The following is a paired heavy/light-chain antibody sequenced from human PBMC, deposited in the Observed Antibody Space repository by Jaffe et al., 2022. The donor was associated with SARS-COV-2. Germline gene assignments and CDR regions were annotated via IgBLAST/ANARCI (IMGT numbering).Light chain of an antibody. V-gene: IGLV1-47*01. CDR1: NSNIGTNS. Sequence: QSVLTQPPSASGTPGQRVTISCSGNNSNIGTNSVYWYQQFPGTAPKLLIYRSHLRPSGVPDRFSGSKSGTSASLAISGLRSEDEADYYCATWDDSLSSYVIFGGGTKLTVL. CDR3: ATWDDSLSSYVI. CDR2: RSH. J-gene: IGLJ2*01.
Heavy chain of an antibody. J-gene: IGHJ3*02. CDR3: ARGLEDDYVGGNYRLSAFDI. Sequence: QVQLVQSGAEVKKPGASVKVSCKASGYSFSSYGITWVRQAPGQGLEWMGWISVYNGNTNYVQKFQGRVTMTTDTSTSTAYMEMRSLRSDDTAVYYCARGLEDDYVGGNYRLSAFDIWGQGTMVTVAS. CDR1: GYSFSSYG. V-gene: IGHV1-18*01. D-gene: IGHD3-16*02. CDR2: ISVYNGNT.